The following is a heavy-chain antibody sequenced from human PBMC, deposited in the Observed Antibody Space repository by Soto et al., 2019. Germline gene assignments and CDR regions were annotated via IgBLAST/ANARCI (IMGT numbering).Heavy chain of an antibody. Sequence: QVQLVQSGAEVKKPGSSVKVSCKASGGTFSSYAISWVRQAPGQGLEWMGGIIPIFGTANYAQKFQGRVTITADKSTITAYMELSSLRSEDTAVYYCARVELGYCSGGSCSNWFDPWGQGTLVTVSS. CDR1: GGTFSSYA. D-gene: IGHD2-15*01. V-gene: IGHV1-69*06. CDR2: IIPIFGTA. J-gene: IGHJ5*02. CDR3: ARVELGYCSGGSCSNWFDP.